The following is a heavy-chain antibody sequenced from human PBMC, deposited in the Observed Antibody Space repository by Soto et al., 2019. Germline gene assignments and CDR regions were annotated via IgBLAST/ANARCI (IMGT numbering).Heavy chain of an antibody. Sequence: EVQLLESGGGLVQPGGSLRLSCAASGFTFSNYAMSWVRQAPGKGLEWVSAVAGSGSSPYYTDFVKGRFSISRDNSKNTLYLQIHSLRVEDTAVYYCAKFRSGYFDPLDCWGQGTLVTVSS. V-gene: IGHV3-23*01. D-gene: IGHD3-22*01. J-gene: IGHJ4*02. CDR2: VAGSGSSP. CDR3: AKFRSGYFDPLDC. CDR1: GFTFSNYA.